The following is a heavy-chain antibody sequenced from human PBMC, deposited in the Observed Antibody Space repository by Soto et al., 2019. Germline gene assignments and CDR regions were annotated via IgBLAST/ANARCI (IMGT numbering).Heavy chain of an antibody. CDR2: ISAYNGNT. J-gene: IGHJ5*02. D-gene: IGHD3-22*01. Sequence: GASVKVSCKASGYTFTSYGISWVRQAPGQGLERMGWISAYNGNTNYAQKLQGRVTMTTDTSTSTAYMELRSLRSDDTAVYYCARDGNFYDSSGYYFVFLFNWFDPWGQGTLVTVSS. V-gene: IGHV1-18*01. CDR1: GYTFTSYG. CDR3: ARDGNFYDSSGYYFVFLFNWFDP.